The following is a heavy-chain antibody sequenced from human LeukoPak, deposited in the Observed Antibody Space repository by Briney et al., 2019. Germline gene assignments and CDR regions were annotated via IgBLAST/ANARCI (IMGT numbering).Heavy chain of an antibody. V-gene: IGHV4-39*07. D-gene: IGHD2-2*02. CDR3: ARDLLLGYCSSTSCNRNDAFDI. J-gene: IGHJ3*02. CDR2: IYYSGST. CDR1: GGSISSSYSY. Sequence: PSETLSLTCTVSGGSISSSYSYWGWIRQPPGKGLEWIGNIYYSGSTYYSPSLTSRVTVSVDTSENQFSLKLSSVTAADTAVYYCARDLLLGYCSSTSCNRNDAFDIWGQGTMVTVSS.